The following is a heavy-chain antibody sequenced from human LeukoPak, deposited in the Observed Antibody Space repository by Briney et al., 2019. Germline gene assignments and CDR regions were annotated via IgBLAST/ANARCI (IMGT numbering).Heavy chain of an antibody. J-gene: IGHJ6*03. V-gene: IGHV4-34*01. D-gene: IGHD3-22*01. CDR1: GGSFSGYY. Sequence: KPSETLSLTRAVYGGSFSGYYWTWIRQTPEKGLEWIGEMNPSGSTSYNPSLKSRVTISVDTSKNQFSLKLSSVTAADTAVYYCARGRQDVTMIVVVMTAVSYYLDVWGKGTTVTVS. CDR2: MNPSGST. CDR3: ARGRQDVTMIVVVMTAVSYYLDV.